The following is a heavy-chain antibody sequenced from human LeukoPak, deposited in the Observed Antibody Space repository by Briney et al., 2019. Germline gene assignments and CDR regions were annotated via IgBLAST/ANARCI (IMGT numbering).Heavy chain of an antibody. Sequence: ASVKVSCKASGYTFTSYDINWVRQATGQGLEWMGWMNPNSGNTGYAQKFQGRVTMTRDTSISTAYMELSRLRSDDTAVYYCARIVPAAMGSYFGYWGQGTLVTVSS. J-gene: IGHJ4*02. CDR2: MNPNSGNT. D-gene: IGHD2-2*01. CDR3: ARIVPAAMGSYFGY. V-gene: IGHV1-8*01. CDR1: GYTFTSYD.